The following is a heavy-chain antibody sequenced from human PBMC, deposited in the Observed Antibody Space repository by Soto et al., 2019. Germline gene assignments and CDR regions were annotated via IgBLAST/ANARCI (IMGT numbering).Heavy chain of an antibody. CDR3: ERDRGTTGTTGIDY. D-gene: IGHD1-1*01. CDR2: IIPILGIA. V-gene: IGHV1-69*08. Sequence: QVQLVQSGAEVKKPGSSVKVSCKASGGTFSRYTISWVRQAPGQGLEWMGRIIPILGIANYAQKFQGRVTITADKSTSTAYMELSSLRSEDTAVYYCERDRGTTGTTGIDYWGQGTLVTVSS. CDR1: GGTFSRYT. J-gene: IGHJ4*02.